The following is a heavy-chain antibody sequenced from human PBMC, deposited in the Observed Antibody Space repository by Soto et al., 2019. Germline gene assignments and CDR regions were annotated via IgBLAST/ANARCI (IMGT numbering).Heavy chain of an antibody. D-gene: IGHD3-9*01. CDR3: ASAINRRLVDWFDS. J-gene: IGHJ5*01. V-gene: IGHV4-34*01. CDR1: GGSFSGYY. Sequence: SETLSLTCAVYGGSFSGYYWSWIRQPPGKGLEWIGEINHSGSTNYNPSLKSRVTISVDTSKNQFSLKLSSVTAADTAVYYCASAINRRLVDWFDSWGQGTRVTVSS. CDR2: INHSGST.